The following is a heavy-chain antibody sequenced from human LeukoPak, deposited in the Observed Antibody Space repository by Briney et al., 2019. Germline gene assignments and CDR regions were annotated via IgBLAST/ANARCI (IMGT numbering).Heavy chain of an antibody. CDR1: GGSFSGYY. CDR2: INHSGST. Sequence: SETLSLTCAVYGGSFSGYYWSWIRQPPGKGLEWIGEINHSGSTNYNPSLKSRVTISVDTSKNQFSLKLSSVTAADTAVYYCVRGARSIAARVSGMDVWGQGTTVTVSS. J-gene: IGHJ6*02. V-gene: IGHV4-34*01. D-gene: IGHD6-6*01. CDR3: VRGARSIAARVSGMDV.